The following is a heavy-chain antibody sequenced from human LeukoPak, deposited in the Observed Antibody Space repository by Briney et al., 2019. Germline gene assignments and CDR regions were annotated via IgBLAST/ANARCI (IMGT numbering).Heavy chain of an antibody. D-gene: IGHD6-19*01. CDR3: ARGGLYSSAWFDP. CDR2: IILILNIT. Sequence: QFSSQASGVAFSSYSMSWVRPAPGQGLEWMGRIILILNITNFEEKYQGRVAITADRSTNIVYMELSSLRSEDTAVYYCARGGLYSSAWFDPWGQGTLVTVSS. V-gene: IGHV1-69*02. CDR1: GVAFSSYS. J-gene: IGHJ5*02.